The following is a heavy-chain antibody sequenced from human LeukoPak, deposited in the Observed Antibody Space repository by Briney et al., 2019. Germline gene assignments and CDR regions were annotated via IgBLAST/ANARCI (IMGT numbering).Heavy chain of an antibody. CDR1: GGSLSGYY. Sequence: PSETLSLTCAVYGGSLSGYYWSWIRQPPGKGLEWIGEINHSGSTNYNPSLKSRVTISVDTSKNQFSLKLGSVTAADTAVYYCARQCSDILTGYHRGELYWYFDLWGRGTLVTVSS. J-gene: IGHJ2*01. CDR3: ARQCSDILTGYHRGELYWYFDL. V-gene: IGHV4-34*01. D-gene: IGHD3-9*01. CDR2: INHSGST.